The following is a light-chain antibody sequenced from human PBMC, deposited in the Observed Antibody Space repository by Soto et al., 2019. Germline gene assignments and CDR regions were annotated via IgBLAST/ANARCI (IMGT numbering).Light chain of an antibody. CDR3: QAWGTDTHVV. CDR1: SGHSSYA. V-gene: IGLV4-69*01. CDR2: LNSDGSH. Sequence: QPVLTQSPSASASLGASVKLTCTLSSGHSSYAIAWHQQQPEKGPRYLMKLNSDGSHTKGDGIPDRFSGSSSGAERYLTISSLQSEDEADYYCQAWGTDTHVVFGGGTKVTVL. J-gene: IGLJ2*01.